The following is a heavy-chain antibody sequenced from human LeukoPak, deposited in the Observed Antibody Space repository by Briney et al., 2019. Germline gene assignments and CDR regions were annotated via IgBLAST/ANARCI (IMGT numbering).Heavy chain of an antibody. CDR2: ISGSGGST. J-gene: IGHJ1*01. CDR3: LALGVAVAAKEYFQH. V-gene: IGHV3-23*01. D-gene: IGHD6-19*01. CDR1: GFTFSSYA. Sequence: GGSLRLSCAASGFTFSSYAMSWVRQAPGKGLGWVSAISGSGGSTYYADSVKGRFTISRDNSKNTLYLQMNSLRAEDTAVYYCLALGVAVAAKEYFQHWGQGTLVTVSS.